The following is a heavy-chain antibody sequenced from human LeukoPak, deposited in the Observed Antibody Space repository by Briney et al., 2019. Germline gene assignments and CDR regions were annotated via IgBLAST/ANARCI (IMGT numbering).Heavy chain of an antibody. J-gene: IGHJ6*02. V-gene: IGHV3-33*01. CDR3: ARDSHGSWYLGYYYYYGMDV. D-gene: IGHD6-13*01. CDR2: IWYDGSNK. Sequence: PGRSLRLSCAASGFTFSSYGMHWVRQAPGKGLEWVAVIWYDGSNKYYADSVKGRFTISRDSSKNTLYLQMNSLRAEDTAVYYCARDSHGSWYLGYYYYYGMDVWGQGTTVTVSS. CDR1: GFTFSSYG.